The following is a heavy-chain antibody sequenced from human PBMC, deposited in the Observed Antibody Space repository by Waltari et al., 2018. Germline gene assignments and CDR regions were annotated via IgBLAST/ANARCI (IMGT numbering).Heavy chain of an antibody. J-gene: IGHJ4*02. CDR1: GFSFSTSGVG. CDR3: AHRPSHYDIFSGYYNYFDC. V-gene: IGHV2-5*02. D-gene: IGHD3-9*01. Sequence: QITLKESGPTLVKPTQTLTLTCAFSGFSFSTSGVGVGWIHQPPGKALEWLAFVYWDDNKRYRPSLKGSLTITKDTSEDQVVLTMTNMDPVDTATYFCAHRPSHYDIFSGYYNYFDCWGQGILVTVSS. CDR2: VYWDDNK.